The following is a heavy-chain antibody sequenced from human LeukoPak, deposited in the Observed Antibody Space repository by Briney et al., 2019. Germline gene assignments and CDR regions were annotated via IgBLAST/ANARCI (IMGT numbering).Heavy chain of an antibody. CDR3: ASQCYYDSSGADY. Sequence: GGSMRLSCAASGFTFSSYGMHWVRQAPGKGLEWVAVISYDGSNRFYADSVKGRFTISRDNSKNTLTLQMNSLRVEDTALYYCASQCYYDSSGADYWGQGTLVTVSS. V-gene: IGHV3-30*03. J-gene: IGHJ4*02. CDR2: ISYDGSNR. CDR1: GFTFSSYG. D-gene: IGHD3-22*01.